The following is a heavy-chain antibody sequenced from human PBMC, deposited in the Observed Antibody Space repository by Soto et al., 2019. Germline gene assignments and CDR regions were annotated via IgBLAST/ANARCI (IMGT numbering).Heavy chain of an antibody. D-gene: IGHD2-15*01. CDR1: GFSFSIYA. J-gene: IGHJ6*02. Sequence: QVQLVESGGGVVQPGRSLRLSCAASGFSFSIYAIHWVRQAPGKGLEWLVVTSYDGSNKYYADSVEGRFTVSRDNSKNTLILKMSSLRPEDTAVYFCAREMVAPSDNYYGLDVWGHGTTVTGSS. V-gene: IGHV3-30-3*01. CDR3: AREMVAPSDNYYGLDV. CDR2: TSYDGSNK.